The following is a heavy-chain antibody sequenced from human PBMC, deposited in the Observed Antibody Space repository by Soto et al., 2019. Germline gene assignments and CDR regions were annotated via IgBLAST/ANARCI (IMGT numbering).Heavy chain of an antibody. D-gene: IGHD3-10*01. Sequence: QVQRVESGGGVVQPGRSLRLSCAASGFTFSSYGMHWVRQAPGKGLEWVAVISYDGSNKYYADSVKGRFTISRDNSKNTLYLQMNSLRAEDTAVYYCAKGGHLGSENYYNPYYFDYWGQGTLVTASS. J-gene: IGHJ4*02. CDR1: GFTFSSYG. CDR3: AKGGHLGSENYYNPYYFDY. CDR2: ISYDGSNK. V-gene: IGHV3-30*18.